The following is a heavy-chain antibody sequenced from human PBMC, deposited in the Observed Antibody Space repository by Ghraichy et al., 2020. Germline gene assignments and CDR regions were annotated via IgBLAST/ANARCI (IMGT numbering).Heavy chain of an antibody. V-gene: IGHV4-31*03. CDR3: ARGDY. J-gene: IGHJ4*02. CDR2: ISYSGST. CDR1: GDSISSVGYY. Sequence: SETLSLTCTVSGDSISSVGYYWSWVRQHTGKGLEWIGFISYSGSTFYNASLKSRVSISRDTSKNQFFLELTSLTAADTAVYFCARGDYWGQGMLVPSLQ.